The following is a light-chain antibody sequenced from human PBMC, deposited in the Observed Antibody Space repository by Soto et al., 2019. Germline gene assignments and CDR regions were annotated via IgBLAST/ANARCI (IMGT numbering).Light chain of an antibody. CDR2: SNN. CDR3: AAWDDSLSGYV. V-gene: IGLV1-47*02. CDR1: SSNIGSNH. J-gene: IGLJ1*01. Sequence: QSVLTQPPSASGTPGQRVAISCSGSSSNIGSNHVNWYQQLPGTAPKLLIYSNNQRPSGVPDRFSGSKSGTSASLAISGLRSEDEADYYCAAWDDSLSGYVFGTGTKLTVL.